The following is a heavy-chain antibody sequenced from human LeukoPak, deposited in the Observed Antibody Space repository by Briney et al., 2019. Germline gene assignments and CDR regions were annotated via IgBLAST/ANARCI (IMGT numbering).Heavy chain of an antibody. J-gene: IGHJ4*02. CDR2: INPNSGGT. Sequence: VASVKVSCKASGYTFTGYYMHWVRQAPGQGLEWMGWINPNSGGTSYAQKFQGRVTMTRDTFISTAYMELSGLTSDDTAIYYCARKDYFDYWGQGTLVTVSS. CDR1: GYTFTGYY. V-gene: IGHV1-2*02. CDR3: ARKDYFDY.